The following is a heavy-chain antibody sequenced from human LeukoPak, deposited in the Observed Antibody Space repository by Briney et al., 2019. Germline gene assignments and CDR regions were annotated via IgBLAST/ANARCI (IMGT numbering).Heavy chain of an antibody. J-gene: IGHJ3*02. CDR3: ARESVDYDIMTGYTFRDEAFDI. Sequence: ASVKVSCKASGYTFTSYDINWVRQATGQRLEWMGWMNPNSGNTGYAQKFQGRVTITRNTYISTAYMELSSLRSEDTAVYYCARESVDYDIMTGYTFRDEAFDIWGQGTLVTVSS. V-gene: IGHV1-8*03. CDR2: MNPNSGNT. D-gene: IGHD3-9*01. CDR1: GYTFTSYD.